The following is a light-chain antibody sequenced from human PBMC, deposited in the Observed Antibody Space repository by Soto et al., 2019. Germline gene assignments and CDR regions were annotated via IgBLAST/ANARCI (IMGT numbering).Light chain of an antibody. CDR2: RNN. V-gene: IGLV1-47*01. J-gene: IGLJ2*01. CDR3: AAWEDSLRGPV. Sequence: QSVLTQPPSASGTPGQRVTISCSGSSSNIGSNYVYWYQQLPGTAPKLLIYRNNQRPSGVPDRFSGSKSGTSASLAISGLGSEDEADYYCAAWEDSLRGPVFGGGTKLTVL. CDR1: SSNIGSNY.